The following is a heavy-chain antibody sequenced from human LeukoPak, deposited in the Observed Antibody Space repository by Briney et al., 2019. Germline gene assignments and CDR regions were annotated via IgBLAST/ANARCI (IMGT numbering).Heavy chain of an antibody. CDR2: IYYSGST. D-gene: IGHD4-17*01. J-gene: IGHJ2*01. CDR3: ARVSFHDYGDPGWYFDL. CDR1: GGSIATGGYY. V-gene: IGHV4-31*02. Sequence: PSETLSLTCIVSGGSIATGGYYWGWIRQHPGKGLEWIGYIYYSGSTYYNPSLKSRVTISVDTPKNQFSLKLSSVTAADTAVYYCARVSFHDYGDPGWYFDLWGRGTLVTVSS.